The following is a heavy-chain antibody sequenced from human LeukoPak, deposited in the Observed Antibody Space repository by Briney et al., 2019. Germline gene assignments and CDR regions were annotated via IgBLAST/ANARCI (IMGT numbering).Heavy chain of an antibody. D-gene: IGHD5-18*01. V-gene: IGHV4-59*08. CDR3: ARRPNTAMVGDAFDI. Sequence: PSETLSLTCTVSGGSISSYYWSWIRQPPGKGLEWIGYIYYSGSTNYNPSLRSRVTISVDTSKNQFSLKLSSVTAADTAVYYCARRPNTAMVGDAFDIWGQGTMVTVSS. J-gene: IGHJ3*02. CDR1: GGSISSYY. CDR2: IYYSGST.